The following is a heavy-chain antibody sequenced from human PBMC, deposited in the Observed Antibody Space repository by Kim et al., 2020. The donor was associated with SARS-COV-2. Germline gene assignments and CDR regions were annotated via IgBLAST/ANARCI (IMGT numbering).Heavy chain of an antibody. V-gene: IGHV3-64D*09. CDR1: GFTFSSYA. Sequence: GGSLRLSCSASGFTFSSYAMHWVRQAPGKGLEYVSAISSNGGSTYYADSVKGRFTISRDNSKNTLYLQMSSLRAEDTAVYYCVILPAGVDSSSSDYYYYYGMDVWGQGTTVTVSS. J-gene: IGHJ6*02. CDR3: VILPAGVDSSSSDYYYYYGMDV. CDR2: ISSNGGST. D-gene: IGHD6-6*01.